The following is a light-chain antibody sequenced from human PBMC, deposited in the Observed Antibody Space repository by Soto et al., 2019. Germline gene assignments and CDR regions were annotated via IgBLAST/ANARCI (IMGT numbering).Light chain of an antibody. Sequence: QSVLTQPASVSGSPGQSITISCTGTSSDIGSYFLVSWYQQHPGKAPKLVICEVSNRPSGVSSRFSGSKSGNTASLTISGLRAEDEADYYCTSFTTTNIWVFGGGTKLTVL. J-gene: IGLJ3*02. CDR1: SSDIGSYFL. CDR2: EVS. V-gene: IGLV2-14*02. CDR3: TSFTTTNIWV.